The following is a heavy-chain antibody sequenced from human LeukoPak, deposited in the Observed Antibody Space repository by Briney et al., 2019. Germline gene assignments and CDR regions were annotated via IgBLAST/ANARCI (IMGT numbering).Heavy chain of an antibody. CDR1: GFMFSNYW. CDR3: ARDERGGYFVD. D-gene: IGHD2-15*01. Sequence: GGSLRLSCAASGFMFSNYWMSWVRQTPGRGLEWVANIQPEEKMKQYVDSVRGRFTISRDNARNSLYLQMSSLRAEDSAVYYCARDERGGYFVDWGRGTLVTVSS. J-gene: IGHJ4*02. V-gene: IGHV3-7*01. CDR2: IQPEEKMK.